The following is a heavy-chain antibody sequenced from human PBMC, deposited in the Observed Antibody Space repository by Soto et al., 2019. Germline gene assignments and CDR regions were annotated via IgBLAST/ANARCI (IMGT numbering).Heavy chain of an antibody. CDR3: ARGTLIRSNNWHNWFDP. V-gene: IGHV1-69*05. J-gene: IGHJ5*02. Sequence: GASVKVSCKASGGTFSSYAISWVRQAPGQGLEWMGGIIPIFGTANYAQKFQGRVTMTRDTSISTAYMELSRLRSDDTAVYYCARGTLIRSNNWHNWFDPWGQGTLVTVSS. CDR1: GGTFSSYA. CDR2: IIPIFGTA. D-gene: IGHD3-3*01.